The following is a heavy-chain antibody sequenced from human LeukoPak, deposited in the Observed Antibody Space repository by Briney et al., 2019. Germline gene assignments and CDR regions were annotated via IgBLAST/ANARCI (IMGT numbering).Heavy chain of an antibody. Sequence: ASVKVSCKASGYTFTGYYMHWVRQAPGQGLEWMGWINPNSGGTNYAQKFQGRVTMTRDTSISTAYMELRSLRSDDTAVYYCARGANDILTGIDYWGQGTLVTVSS. J-gene: IGHJ4*02. D-gene: IGHD3-9*01. V-gene: IGHV1-2*02. CDR1: GYTFTGYY. CDR2: INPNSGGT. CDR3: ARGANDILTGIDY.